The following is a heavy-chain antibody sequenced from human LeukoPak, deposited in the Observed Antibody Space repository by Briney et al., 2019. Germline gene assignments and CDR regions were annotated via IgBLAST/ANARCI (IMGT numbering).Heavy chain of an antibody. D-gene: IGHD3-10*01. CDR1: GFTFSTYA. V-gene: IGHV3-23*01. CDR2: ISGSGGST. J-gene: IGHJ4*02. Sequence: PGGSLRLSCAASGFTFSTYAMSWVRQAPGKGLEWVSAISGSGGSTYYADSVKGRFTISRDNSKNSLYLQMNSLRAEDTAVYYCASGHPYYYGSGSYNSWGQGTLVTVSS. CDR3: ASGHPYYYGSGSYNS.